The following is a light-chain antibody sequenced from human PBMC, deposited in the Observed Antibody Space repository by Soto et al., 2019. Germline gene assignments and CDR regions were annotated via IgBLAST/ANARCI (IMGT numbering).Light chain of an antibody. J-gene: IGLJ1*01. Sequence: QSALTQPASVSGSPGQSITISCTGTSADIGASNSVSWYQQHPGKAPQLIIFEVNNRPSGMSNRFSGTKSGNTAALTISGLQAEEGAACYCRAFTSTRTHSVVGTGTKLNVL. V-gene: IGLV2-14*01. CDR1: SADIGASNS. CDR3: RAFTSTRTHSV. CDR2: EVN.